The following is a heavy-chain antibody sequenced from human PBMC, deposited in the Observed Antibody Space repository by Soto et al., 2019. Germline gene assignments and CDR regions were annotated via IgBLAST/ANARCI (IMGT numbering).Heavy chain of an antibody. CDR2: MNPNSGNT. D-gene: IGHD4-17*01. Sequence: QVQLVQSGAEVKKPGASVKVSCKASGYTFTSYDINWVRQATGQGLEWMGWMNPNSGNTGYAQKYQGRDTMPRNTSIRTAYMELGRLRSEHTAVYYCARTLYGDNLDYWGQGTLVTVSS. J-gene: IGHJ4*02. CDR1: GYTFTSYD. CDR3: ARTLYGDNLDY. V-gene: IGHV1-8*01.